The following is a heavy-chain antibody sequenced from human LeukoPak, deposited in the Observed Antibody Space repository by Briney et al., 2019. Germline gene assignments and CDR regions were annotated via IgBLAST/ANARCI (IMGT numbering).Heavy chain of an antibody. Sequence: PSETLSLTCSVSGGSINYYYWNWIRQPPGKGLEWIGYIYYSGSTNYNPSLKSRVSISVDTSKNQFSLKLSSVTAADTAVYYCARGLPMITFGGVISPPYDYWGQGTLVTVSS. CDR1: GGSINYYY. V-gene: IGHV4-59*12. CDR2: IYYSGST. CDR3: ARGLPMITFGGVISPPYDY. D-gene: IGHD3-16*01. J-gene: IGHJ4*02.